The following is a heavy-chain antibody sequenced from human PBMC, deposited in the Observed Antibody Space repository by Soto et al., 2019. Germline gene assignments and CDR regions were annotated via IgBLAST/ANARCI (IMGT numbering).Heavy chain of an antibody. J-gene: IGHJ4*02. CDR2: IYDNRTF. Sequence: SETLSLTCTVSGGSVSSGSFYWSWIRQPPGKGLEWIGFIYDNRTFNYNASLKSRVTISVDTSKHQFSLKLSSVTAADTAVYYCARVPIGYSSSHYFDFWGQGALVTVYS. V-gene: IGHV4-61*01. CDR1: GGSVSSGSFY. CDR3: ARVPIGYSSSHYFDF. D-gene: IGHD6-6*01.